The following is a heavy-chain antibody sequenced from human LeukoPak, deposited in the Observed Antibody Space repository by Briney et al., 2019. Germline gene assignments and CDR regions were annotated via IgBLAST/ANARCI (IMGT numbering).Heavy chain of an antibody. V-gene: IGHV3-74*01. CDR1: GFTFSSHW. J-gene: IGHJ4*02. CDR2: INTDGRST. Sequence: PGRSLRLSCAASGFTFSSHWMHWVRQGPGKGLVWVSRINTDGRSTSYADSVKGRFTISRDNAKNTLYLQMNSLRDEDTAIYYCARDYSSSSTFDSWGQGTLVTVSS. CDR3: ARDYSSSSTFDS. D-gene: IGHD6-13*01.